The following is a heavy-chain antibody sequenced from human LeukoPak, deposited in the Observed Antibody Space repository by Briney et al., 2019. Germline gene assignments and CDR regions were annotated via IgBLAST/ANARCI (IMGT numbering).Heavy chain of an antibody. CDR1: GASISGGSNY. J-gene: IGHJ6*03. D-gene: IGHD1-26*01. CDR2: INTSGTT. CDR3: ARGVGAYYMDV. Sequence: SETLSLTCTVSGASISGGSNYWGWIRQPAGKGLEWIGRINTSGTTNYNPSLKSRVTMSIDTSKNQFSLKLSSVTAADTAVYYCARGVGAYYMDVWGKGTTVTISS. V-gene: IGHV4-61*02.